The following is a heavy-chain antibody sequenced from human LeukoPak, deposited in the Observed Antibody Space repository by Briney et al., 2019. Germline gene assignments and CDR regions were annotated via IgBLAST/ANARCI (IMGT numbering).Heavy chain of an antibody. CDR1: EFTFSSSA. J-gene: IGHJ4*02. Sequence: GGSLRPSCAASEFTFSSSAMSWVRQAPGKGLEWVSAISGSGGSTYYADSVKGRFTISRDNSKNTLYLQMNSLRAEDTAVYYCAKGDWGPLYYFDYWGQGTLVTVSS. D-gene: IGHD3/OR15-3a*01. CDR3: AKGDWGPLYYFDY. CDR2: ISGSGGST. V-gene: IGHV3-23*01.